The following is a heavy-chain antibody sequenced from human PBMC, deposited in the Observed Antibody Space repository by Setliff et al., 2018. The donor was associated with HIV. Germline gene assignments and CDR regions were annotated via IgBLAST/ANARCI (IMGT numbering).Heavy chain of an antibody. CDR3: ARDLTELYDSSGYYYRDVAFDI. Sequence: GASVKVSCKASGGTFSSYGITWVRQAPGQGLEWMGIINPSGGGTSYAQKFQGRVNMTRDTSTSTVYMELSSLRSEDTAVYYCARDLTELYDSSGYYYRDVAFDIWGQGTMVTVSS. CDR1: GGTFSSYG. J-gene: IGHJ3*02. D-gene: IGHD3-22*01. CDR2: INPSGGGT. V-gene: IGHV1-46*01.